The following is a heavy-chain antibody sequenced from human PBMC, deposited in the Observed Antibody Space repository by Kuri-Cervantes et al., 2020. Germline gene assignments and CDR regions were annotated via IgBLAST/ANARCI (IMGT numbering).Heavy chain of an antibody. V-gene: IGHV2-26*01. D-gene: IGHD3-10*01. CDR2: IFSNDEK. CDR3: ARIRTTLVRGVVAYYFDY. CDR1: GFSFSNTKMG. Sequence: SGPTLVKPTETLTLTCTVSGFSFSNTKMGVSWIPQPPGKALEWLAHIFSNDEKSYSTSLKSRLTISKDTSKNQVVLTMTNMDPVDTATYYCARIRTTLVRGVVAYYFDYWGQGTLVTVSS. J-gene: IGHJ4*02.